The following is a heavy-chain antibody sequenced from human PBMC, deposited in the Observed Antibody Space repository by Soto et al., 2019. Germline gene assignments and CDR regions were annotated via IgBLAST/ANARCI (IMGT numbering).Heavy chain of an antibody. CDR3: AIDSYYYGSGSYYNDYYYGMDV. D-gene: IGHD3-10*01. Sequence: GASVKVSCKASGYTFTGYYMHWVRQAPGQGLEWMGWINPNSGGTNYAQKFQGWVTMTRDTSISTAYMELSRLRSDDTAVYYCAIDSYYYGSGSYYNDYYYGMDVWGQGTTVTVSS. CDR2: INPNSGGT. J-gene: IGHJ6*02. V-gene: IGHV1-2*04. CDR1: GYTFTGYY.